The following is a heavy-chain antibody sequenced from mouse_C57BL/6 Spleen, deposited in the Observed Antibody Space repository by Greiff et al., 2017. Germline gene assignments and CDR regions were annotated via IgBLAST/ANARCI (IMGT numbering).Heavy chain of an antibody. CDR3: TTPPNYYGSSPWFAY. CDR2: IDPENGDT. J-gene: IGHJ3*01. D-gene: IGHD1-1*01. V-gene: IGHV14-4*01. Sequence: EVQLQQSGAELVRPGASVKLSCTASGFNIKDDYMHWVKQRPEQGLEWIGWIDPENGDTEYASKFQGKATITADTSSNTAYLQLSSLTSEDTAVYYCTTPPNYYGSSPWFAYWGQGTLVTVSA. CDR1: GFNIKDDY.